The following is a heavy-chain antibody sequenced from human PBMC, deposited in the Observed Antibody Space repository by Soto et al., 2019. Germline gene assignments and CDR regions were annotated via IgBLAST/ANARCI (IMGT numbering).Heavy chain of an antibody. D-gene: IGHD6-13*01. CDR2: ISYDGSNK. Sequence: LRLSCAASGFTFSSYAMHWVRQAPGKGLEWVAVISYDGSNKYYADSVKGRFTISRDNSKNTLYLQMNSLRAEDTAVYYCARAHSSSPTIGHYFDYWGQGTLVT. J-gene: IGHJ4*02. CDR1: GFTFSSYA. CDR3: ARAHSSSPTIGHYFDY. V-gene: IGHV3-30-3*01.